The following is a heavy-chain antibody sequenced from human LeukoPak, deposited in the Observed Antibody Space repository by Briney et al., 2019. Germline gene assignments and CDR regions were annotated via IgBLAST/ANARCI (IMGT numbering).Heavy chain of an antibody. V-gene: IGHV1-69*05. J-gene: IGHJ4*02. CDR2: IIPIFGTA. D-gene: IGHD4-11*01. CDR1: GYTFANYG. CDR3: ARVPPGYSNYPFDY. Sequence: ASVKVSCKASGYTFANYGVSWVRQAPGQGLEWMGGIIPIFGTANYAQKFQGRVTITTDESTSTAYMELSSLRSEDTAVYYCARVPPGYSNYPFDYWGQGTLVAVSS.